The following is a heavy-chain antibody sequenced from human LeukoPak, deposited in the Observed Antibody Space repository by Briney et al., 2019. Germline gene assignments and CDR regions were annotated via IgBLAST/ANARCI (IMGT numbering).Heavy chain of an antibody. Sequence: GGSLRLACATSGFTFSSYPMDWVRQAPGKGLEWVSAISGSGGSTYYADSVKGRFTISRDNSKNTLYLQMNSLRAEDTAVYYCAKFGSSWYREGFDPWGQGTLVTVSS. CDR3: AKFGSSWYREGFDP. CDR2: ISGSGGST. V-gene: IGHV3-23*01. D-gene: IGHD6-13*01. CDR1: GFTFSSYP. J-gene: IGHJ5*02.